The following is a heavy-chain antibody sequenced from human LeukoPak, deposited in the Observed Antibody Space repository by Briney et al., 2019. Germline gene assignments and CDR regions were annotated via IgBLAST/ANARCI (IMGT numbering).Heavy chain of an antibody. D-gene: IGHD2-21*01. Sequence: PGGSLRLSCAASGFTFSSYSMNWVRQAPGKGLEWVSYISSSSSTIYYADSVKGRFTISRDNAKNSLYLQMNSLRAEDTAVYYWARYSVYYYYMDVWGKGTTVTVSS. V-gene: IGHV3-48*04. J-gene: IGHJ6*03. CDR2: ISSSSSTI. CDR3: ARYSVYYYYMDV. CDR1: GFTFSSYS.